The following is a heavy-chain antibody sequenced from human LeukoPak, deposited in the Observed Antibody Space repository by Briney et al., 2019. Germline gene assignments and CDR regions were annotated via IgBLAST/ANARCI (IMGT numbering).Heavy chain of an antibody. CDR2: IYYSGST. Sequence: SETLSLTCTVSGGSISSSSYYWGWIRQPPGKGLEWIGSIYYSGSTYYNPSLKSRVTISVDTSKNQFSLKLSSVTAADTAVYYCARGRVSSSSWSSTYYYYFYMDVWGKGTTVTVSS. V-gene: IGHV4-39*07. D-gene: IGHD6-13*01. J-gene: IGHJ6*03. CDR3: ARGRVSSSSWSSTYYYYFYMDV. CDR1: GGSISSSSYY.